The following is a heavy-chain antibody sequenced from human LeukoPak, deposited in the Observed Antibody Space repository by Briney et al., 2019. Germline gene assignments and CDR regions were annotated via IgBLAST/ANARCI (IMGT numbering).Heavy chain of an antibody. CDR3: ARESGDCSSTSCPFDY. Sequence: GASVKVSCKASGYTFTGYYMHWVRQAPGQGLEGMGWINPNSGGTNYAQKFQGRVTMTRDTSISTAYMELSRLRSDDTAVYYCARESGDCSSTSCPFDYWGQGTLVTVSS. CDR1: GYTFTGYY. V-gene: IGHV1-2*02. CDR2: INPNSGGT. J-gene: IGHJ4*02. D-gene: IGHD2-2*01.